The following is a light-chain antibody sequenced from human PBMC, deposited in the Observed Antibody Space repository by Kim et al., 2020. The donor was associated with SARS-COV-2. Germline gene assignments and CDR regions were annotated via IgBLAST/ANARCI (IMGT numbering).Light chain of an antibody. J-gene: IGLJ2*01. CDR2: EDF. V-gene: IGLV3-1*01. CDR1: NLGDKF. CDR3: QAWDSSAVV. Sequence: SYELTQPPSVSVSPGQTASITCSGDNLGDKFACWYQQKPGQSPVLVIYEDFKRPSGIPERFSGSNSGNTATLNISGTQAMDEADYYCQAWDSSAVVFGGGTQLTVL.